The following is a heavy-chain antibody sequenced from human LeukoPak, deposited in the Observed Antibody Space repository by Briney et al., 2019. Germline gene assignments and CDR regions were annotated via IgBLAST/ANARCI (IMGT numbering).Heavy chain of an antibody. D-gene: IGHD3-9*01. CDR2: MNPNSGNT. J-gene: IGHJ4*02. CDR3: ARVPAPLRYFDWLADY. CDR1: GYTFTSYD. V-gene: IGHV1-8*01. Sequence: ASVKVSCKASGYTFTSYDINWVRQATGQGLEWMGWMNPNSGNTGYALKFQGRVTMTRNTSISTAYMELSSLRSEDTAVYYCARVPAPLRYFDWLADYWGQGTLVTVSS.